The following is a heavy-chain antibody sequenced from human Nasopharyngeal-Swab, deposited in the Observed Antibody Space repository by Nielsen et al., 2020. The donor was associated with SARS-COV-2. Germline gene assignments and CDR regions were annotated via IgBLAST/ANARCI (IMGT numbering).Heavy chain of an antibody. Sequence: GGSLRLSCAASGFTFSSYSMNWVRQAPGKGLEWVSYISSSSSTIYYADSVKGRFTISRDNAKNSLYLQMNSLRDEDTAVYYCAREATMVRGVIRPDYYYGMDVWGQGTTVTVSS. CDR1: GFTFSSYS. CDR2: ISSSSSTI. J-gene: IGHJ6*02. CDR3: AREATMVRGVIRPDYYYGMDV. D-gene: IGHD3-10*01. V-gene: IGHV3-48*02.